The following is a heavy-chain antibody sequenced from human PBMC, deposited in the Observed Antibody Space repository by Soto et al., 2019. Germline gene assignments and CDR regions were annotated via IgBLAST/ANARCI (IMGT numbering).Heavy chain of an antibody. CDR2: IYYSGST. CDR1: GGSISSGGYY. Sequence: SSETLSLTCTVSGGSISSGGYYWSWIRQHPGKGLEWIGYIYYSGSTYYNPSLKSRVTISVDTSKNQFSLKLSSVTAADTAVYYCARVYDYGDYYFDYWGQGTLVTVSS. V-gene: IGHV4-31*03. D-gene: IGHD4-17*01. CDR3: ARVYDYGDYYFDY. J-gene: IGHJ4*02.